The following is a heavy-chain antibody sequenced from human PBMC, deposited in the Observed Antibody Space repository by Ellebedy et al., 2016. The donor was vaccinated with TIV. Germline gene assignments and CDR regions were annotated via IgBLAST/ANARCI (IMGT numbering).Heavy chain of an antibody. V-gene: IGHV1-69*04. CDR2: IIPILGIA. D-gene: IGHD1-1*01. CDR1: GGTFSSYA. Sequence: AASVKVSCKASGGTFSSYALNWVRQAPGQGLEWMGRIIPILGIANYAQKFQDRVTIIADKSTSTAFMELSSLRSDDTAVYYCAYSTGTAYYYAMDVWGQGTTVTGSS. J-gene: IGHJ6*02. CDR3: AYSTGTAYYYAMDV.